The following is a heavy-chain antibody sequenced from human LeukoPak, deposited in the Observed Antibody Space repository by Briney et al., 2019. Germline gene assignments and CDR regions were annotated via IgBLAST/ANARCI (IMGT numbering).Heavy chain of an antibody. CDR2: LYHSGST. CDR3: ARELHSGSYYFDY. J-gene: IGHJ4*02. D-gene: IGHD1-26*01. V-gene: IGHV4-38-2*02. Sequence: SETLSLTCSVSGYSISNAYYWAWIRQPPGKGLAWIGSLYHSGSTYYNPSLKSRVTTSVDTSKNRFSLKLTSVTAADTAVYYCARELHSGSYYFDYWGQGTLVTVSS. CDR1: GYSISNAYY.